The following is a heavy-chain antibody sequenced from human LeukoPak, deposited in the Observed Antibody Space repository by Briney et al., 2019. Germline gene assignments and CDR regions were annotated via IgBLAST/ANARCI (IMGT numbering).Heavy chain of an antibody. CDR2: IIPIFGTA. J-gene: IGHJ3*02. D-gene: IGHD6-13*01. CDR1: GGTFSSYA. V-gene: IGHV1-69*13. CDR3: ARMYSSSWLFRDDAFDI. Sequence: SVKVSCKASGGTFSSYAISWVRQAPGQGLEWMGGIIPIFGTANYAQKFQGRVTITADEPTSTAYMELSSLRSEDTAVYYCARMYSSSWLFRDDAFDIWGQGTMVTVSS.